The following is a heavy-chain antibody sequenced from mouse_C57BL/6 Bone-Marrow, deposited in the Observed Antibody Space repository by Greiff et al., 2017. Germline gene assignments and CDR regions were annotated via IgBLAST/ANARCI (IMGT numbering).Heavy chain of an antibody. V-gene: IGHV1-69*01. Sequence: VQLQQPGAELVMPGASVKLSCKASGYTFTSYWMHWVKQRPGQGLEWIGEIDPSDSYTNYNQKFKGKSTLTVDKSSSTAYMQLSSLTSEDSAVYYCARGNAGEDYWGQGTTLTVSS. CDR2: IDPSDSYT. D-gene: IGHD2-1*01. CDR1: GYTFTSYW. J-gene: IGHJ2*01. CDR3: ARGNAGEDY.